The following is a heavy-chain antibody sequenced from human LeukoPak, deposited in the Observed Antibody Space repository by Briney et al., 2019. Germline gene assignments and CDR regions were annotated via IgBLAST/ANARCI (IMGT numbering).Heavy chain of an antibody. D-gene: IGHD6-19*01. CDR3: ARDRGRYTSGWYFDY. V-gene: IGHV3-11*06. J-gene: IGHJ4*02. CDR2: ISSTGIYT. Sequence: GGSLRLSCAASGFTFSDYYMSWIRQAPGKGLEWISYISSTGIYTNYADSVKGRSTISRDNAKNSLYLQMNSLRAEDTAVYYCARDRGRYTSGWYFDYWGQGTLVTVSS. CDR1: GFTFSDYY.